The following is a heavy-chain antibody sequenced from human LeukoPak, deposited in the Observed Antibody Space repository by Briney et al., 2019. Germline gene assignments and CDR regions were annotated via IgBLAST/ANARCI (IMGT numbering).Heavy chain of an antibody. D-gene: IGHD6-13*01. CDR2: INHSGST. V-gene: IGHV4-34*01. CDR1: GGSFSGYY. Sequence: SETLSLTCAVYGGSFSGYYWSWIRQPPGKGLEWIGEINHSGSTNYNPSLKSRVTISVDTSKNQFSLKLSSVTAADTAVYYCARRAQRLVRPRYFDYWGQGTLVTVSS. CDR3: ARRAQRLVRPRYFDY. J-gene: IGHJ4*02.